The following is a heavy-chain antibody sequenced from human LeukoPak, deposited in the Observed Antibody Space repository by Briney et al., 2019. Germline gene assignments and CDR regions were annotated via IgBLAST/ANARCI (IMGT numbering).Heavy chain of an antibody. Sequence: GGSLRLSCAASGFTFSSYEMNWVRQAPGKGLEWVSYISSSGSTIYYADSVKGRFTISRDNAKNSLYLQMNSLRAEDTAVYYCARDSHCSSTSCPVDFQHWGQGTLVTVSS. D-gene: IGHD2-2*01. CDR3: ARDSHCSSTSCPVDFQH. CDR2: ISSSGSTI. V-gene: IGHV3-48*03. CDR1: GFTFSSYE. J-gene: IGHJ1*01.